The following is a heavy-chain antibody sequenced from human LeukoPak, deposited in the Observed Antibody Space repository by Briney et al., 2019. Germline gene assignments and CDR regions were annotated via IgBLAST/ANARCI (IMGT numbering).Heavy chain of an antibody. J-gene: IGHJ3*02. V-gene: IGHV4-39*07. CDR1: GGSISSYY. Sequence: SETLSLTCTVSGGSISSYYWSWIRQPPGKGLEWIGTIYYSGSTYYNPSLKSRVTISVDMSNNLFSLKLRSVTAADTAVYYCARTLRTVSLDAFDIWGQGTMVTVSS. CDR3: ARTLRTVSLDAFDI. D-gene: IGHD1/OR15-1a*01. CDR2: IYYSGST.